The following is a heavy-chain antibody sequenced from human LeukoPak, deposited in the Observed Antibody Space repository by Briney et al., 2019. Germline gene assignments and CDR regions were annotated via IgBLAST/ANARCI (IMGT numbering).Heavy chain of an antibody. Sequence: GGSLRLSCATSGFTFSRYGMHWGRQAPGRGLEWVAVIWYDGSNKYYADSVKGRFTISRDNSKNTLYLQMNSLRAEDTAVYYCARDALPKEMATIVAFDYWGQGTLVTVSS. J-gene: IGHJ4*02. D-gene: IGHD5-24*01. CDR3: ARDALPKEMATIVAFDY. CDR2: IWYDGSNK. CDR1: GFTFSRYG. V-gene: IGHV3-33*01.